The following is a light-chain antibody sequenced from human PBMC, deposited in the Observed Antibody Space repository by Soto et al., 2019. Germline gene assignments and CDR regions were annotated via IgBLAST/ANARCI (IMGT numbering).Light chain of an antibody. J-gene: IGKJ4*01. CDR3: QQYGSSPLT. Sequence: EIVLTQSPGTLSLSPGERATLSYRASQSVSSSFLAWYQQKLGQAPRLLIYGASSRATGIPDRFSGSGSGTDFTLTISRLEPEDFAVYYCQQYGSSPLTFGGGTKVEIK. CDR1: QSVSSSF. V-gene: IGKV3-20*01. CDR2: GAS.